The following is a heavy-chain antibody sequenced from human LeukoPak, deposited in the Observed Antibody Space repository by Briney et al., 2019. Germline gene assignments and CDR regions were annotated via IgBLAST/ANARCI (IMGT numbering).Heavy chain of an antibody. V-gene: IGHV3-23*01. CDR1: VFTFGTYG. Sequence: GGSLRLSCAASVFTFGTYGMSCVRQGPGKGLEWVSAISSSGATMYYSDSVKGRFTISRDNSRNTLYLQINSMRAEATAVYYCAKDSGETDFYNYFYMDVWGKGTTVTVSS. CDR2: ISSSGATM. CDR3: AKDSGETDFYNYFYMDV. D-gene: IGHD2/OR15-2a*01. J-gene: IGHJ6*03.